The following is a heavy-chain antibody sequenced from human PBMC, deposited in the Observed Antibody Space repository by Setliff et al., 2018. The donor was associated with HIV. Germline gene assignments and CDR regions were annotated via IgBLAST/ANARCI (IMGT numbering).Heavy chain of an antibody. CDR2: ISSSGSYI. CDR3: AKDRSGSYSFARD. V-gene: IGHV3-21*01. CDR1: GFTFITST. J-gene: IGHJ4*02. D-gene: IGHD1-26*01. Sequence: GGSLRLSCAVSGFTFITSTMNWVRQAPGKGLEWVASISSSGSYIHYADSVKGRFTVSRDNAKNSLYLQMNSLRAEDTAVYYCAKDRSGSYSFARDWGQGTLVTVSS.